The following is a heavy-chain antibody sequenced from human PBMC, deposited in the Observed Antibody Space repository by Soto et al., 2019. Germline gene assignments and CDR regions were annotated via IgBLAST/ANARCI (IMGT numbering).Heavy chain of an antibody. CDR2: IYHSGST. V-gene: IGHV4-30-2*01. CDR3: ASYRGVTTGYFDY. J-gene: IGHJ4*02. Sequence: SETLSLTCAVSGGSISSGGYSWSWIRQPPGKGLEWIGYIYHSGSTYYNPSLKSRVTISVDRSKNQFSLKLSSVTAADTAVYYCASYRGVTTGYFDYWGQGTLVTVSS. D-gene: IGHD4-4*01. CDR1: GGSISSGGYS.